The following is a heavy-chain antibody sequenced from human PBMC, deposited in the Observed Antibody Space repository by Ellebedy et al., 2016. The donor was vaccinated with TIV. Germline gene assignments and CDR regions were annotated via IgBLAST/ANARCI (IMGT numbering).Heavy chain of an antibody. CDR1: GFTFSSYA. Sequence: GESLKISCAASGFTFSSYAMQWVRQAPGKGLEWVAVISYDGSNKYYADSVKGRFTISRDNSKNTLYLQMNSLRAEDTAVYYCARVRGYSGYDAVDYWGQGTLVTVSS. V-gene: IGHV3-30-3*01. CDR3: ARVRGYSGYDAVDY. D-gene: IGHD5-12*01. CDR2: ISYDGSNK. J-gene: IGHJ4*02.